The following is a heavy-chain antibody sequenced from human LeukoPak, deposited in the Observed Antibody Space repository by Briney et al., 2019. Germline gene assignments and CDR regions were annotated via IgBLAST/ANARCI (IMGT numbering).Heavy chain of an antibody. Sequence: GTSLRLSCAASGFIFSHYGMHWVRQAPGKGLEWVAVIWSDGTNRYYADSVKGRFSINRDDSQKRVFLQMDSLRAEDTAVYSCAKESHTGYHSEGPKYSGLGTLVTVSS. V-gene: IGHV3-33*06. J-gene: IGHJ4*02. CDR3: AKESHTGYHSEGPKY. D-gene: IGHD2-2*01. CDR2: IWSDGTNR. CDR1: GFIFSHYG.